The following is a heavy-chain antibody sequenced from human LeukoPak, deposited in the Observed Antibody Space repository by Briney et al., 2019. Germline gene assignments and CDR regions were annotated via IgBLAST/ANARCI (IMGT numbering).Heavy chain of an antibody. J-gene: IGHJ6*03. CDR1: GFTFSSYG. V-gene: IGHV3-33*06. D-gene: IGHD1-14*01. Sequence: GRPLRLSCAASGFTFSSYGMHWVRQAPAKGLEWVALIWYDGSNKYYADSVKGRFTISRDNSKNTLYLQMNSLIAEDTAVYYCAKGTGHYYYYMDVWGKGTTVTVSS. CDR3: AKGTGHYYYYMDV. CDR2: IWYDGSNK.